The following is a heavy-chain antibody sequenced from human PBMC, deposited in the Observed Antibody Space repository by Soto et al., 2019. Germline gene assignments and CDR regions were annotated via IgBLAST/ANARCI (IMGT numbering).Heavy chain of an antibody. J-gene: IGHJ6*02. CDR2: IYYSGST. Sequence: PSETLSLTCTVSGGSISSYYWSWIRQPPGKGLEWIGYIYYSGSTNYNPSLKSRVTTSVDTSKNQFSLKLSSVTAADTAVYYCARDRRITIFGSSYYYYGMDVWGQGTTVTVSS. V-gene: IGHV4-59*01. CDR1: GGSISSYY. D-gene: IGHD3-3*01. CDR3: ARDRRITIFGSSYYYYGMDV.